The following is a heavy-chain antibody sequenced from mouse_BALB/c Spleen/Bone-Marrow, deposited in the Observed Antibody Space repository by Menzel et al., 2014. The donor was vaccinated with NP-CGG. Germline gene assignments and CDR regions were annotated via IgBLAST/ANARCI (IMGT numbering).Heavy chain of an antibody. J-gene: IGHJ2*01. CDR1: GFTFSDYY. Sequence: EVQLVESGGGLVKPGGSLKLSCAASGFTFSDYYMYWVRQTPEKRLEWVATTSDGGSYTYYPDSVKGRFTISRDNAKNNRYLQMSSLKSEDTAMYYCARVSYDYFDYWGQGTTLTVSS. D-gene: IGHD2-4*01. CDR3: ARVSYDYFDY. CDR2: TSDGGSYT. V-gene: IGHV5-4*02.